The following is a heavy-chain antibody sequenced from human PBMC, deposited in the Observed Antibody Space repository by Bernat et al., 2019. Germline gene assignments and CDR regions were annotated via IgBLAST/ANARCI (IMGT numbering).Heavy chain of an antibody. D-gene: IGHD6-25*01. J-gene: IGHJ4*02. CDR1: GFTFSSYS. CDR3: ARDMIRYSSGPYYFDY. CDR2: ISSSSSYI. Sequence: EVQLLESGGGLVKPGGSLRLSCAASGFTFSSYSMNWVRQAPGKGLEWVSSISSSSSYIYYADSVKGRFTISRDNAKNSLYLQMNSLRAEDTAVYYCARDMIRYSSGPYYFDYWGQGTLVTVSS. V-gene: IGHV3-21*01.